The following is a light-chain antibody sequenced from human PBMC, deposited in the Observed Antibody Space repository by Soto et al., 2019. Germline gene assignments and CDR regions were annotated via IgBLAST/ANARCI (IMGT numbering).Light chain of an antibody. J-gene: IGLJ2*01. Sequence: QSVLTQSPSASASLGASVKLTCTLSSGHSSYAIAWHQQQPEKGPRFLMKLNSDGSHSKGDGISDRFSGSSSGAERYLTISSLQSEEEADYYCQTWGADSVIFGGGTKVTVL. CDR3: QTWGADSVI. V-gene: IGLV4-69*01. CDR2: LNSDGSH. CDR1: SGHSSYA.